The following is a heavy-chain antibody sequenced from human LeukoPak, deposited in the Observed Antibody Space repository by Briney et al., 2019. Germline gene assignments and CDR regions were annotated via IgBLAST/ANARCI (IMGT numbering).Heavy chain of an antibody. J-gene: IGHJ4*02. V-gene: IGHV3-13*04. Sequence: GGSLRLSCAASGFTFSSYDMHWVRQATGKGLEWVSAIGTAGDTYYPGSVKGRFTISRDNSKNTLFLQMNSLRAEDTAVYYCAKDSGPYTSGYYGHWGQGTLVTVSS. D-gene: IGHD3-22*01. CDR3: AKDSGPYTSGYYGH. CDR2: IGTAGDT. CDR1: GFTFSSYD.